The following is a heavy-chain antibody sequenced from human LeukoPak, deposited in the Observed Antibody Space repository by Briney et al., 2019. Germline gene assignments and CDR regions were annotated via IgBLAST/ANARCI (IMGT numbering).Heavy chain of an antibody. CDR2: LYTSGST. CDR1: GGPISRYY. J-gene: IGHJ5*02. V-gene: IGHV4-4*07. CDR3: ARATYCYDSSGYYFGEDKNWFDP. D-gene: IGHD3-22*01. Sequence: SQSLSLTCAVSGGPISRYYSIWMRHPAAKGLEWIGRLYTSGSTNYNPSLKSRVTMSVETSKNHSPLKLSSVTAADTAVYYGARATYCYDSSGYYFGEDKNWFDPWGEGTLVTVSS.